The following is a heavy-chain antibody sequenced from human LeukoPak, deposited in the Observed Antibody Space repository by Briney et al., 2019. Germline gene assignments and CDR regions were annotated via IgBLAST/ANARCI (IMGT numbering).Heavy chain of an antibody. CDR3: ARRRYYDSSGYYPVSGYFDL. J-gene: IGHJ2*01. Sequence: SETLSLTCTVSGGSIFSYYWNWIRQSPGKGLEWIGYIYPNGITSFNPSLGSRGAISIDTSRNQFSLRLMSVTAADTAIYYCARRRYYDSSGYYPVSGYFDLWGRGTLVIVSS. V-gene: IGHV4-4*08. CDR2: IYPNGIT. D-gene: IGHD3-22*01. CDR1: GGSIFSYY.